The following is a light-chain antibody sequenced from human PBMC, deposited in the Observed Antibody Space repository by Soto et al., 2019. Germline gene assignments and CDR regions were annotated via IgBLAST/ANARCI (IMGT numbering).Light chain of an antibody. Sequence: DIQMTQSPSPLSGSVGDRVTITCRASQTISSWLAWYQQKPGKAPKLLIYKASTLKSGVPSRFSGSGSGTDFTLTISSLQPDDFATYYCQQYNSYWTFGQGTKVDIK. J-gene: IGKJ1*01. CDR2: KAS. V-gene: IGKV1-5*03. CDR3: QQYNSYWT. CDR1: QTISSW.